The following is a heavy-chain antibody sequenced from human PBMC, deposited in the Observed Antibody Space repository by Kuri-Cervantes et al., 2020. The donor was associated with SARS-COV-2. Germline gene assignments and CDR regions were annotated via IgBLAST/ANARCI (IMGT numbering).Heavy chain of an antibody. CDR3: ARRKYGGLPGYYYYYYMDV. CDR1: GFTFSSYS. J-gene: IGHJ6*03. D-gene: IGHD3-16*01. V-gene: IGHV3-48*04. Sequence: GGSLRLSCAASGFTFSSYSMNWVRQAPGKGLEWVSYISSSSSTIYYADSVKGRFTISRDNAKNSLYLQMNSLRAEDTAVYYCARRKYGGLPGYYYYYYMDVWGKGTTVTVSS. CDR2: ISSSSSTI.